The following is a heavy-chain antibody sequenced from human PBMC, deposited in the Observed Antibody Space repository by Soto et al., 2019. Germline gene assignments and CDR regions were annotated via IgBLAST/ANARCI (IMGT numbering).Heavy chain of an antibody. Sequence: GGSLRLSCAASGFTFDDYAMHWVRQAPGKGLEWVSGISWNSGSIGYADSVKGRFTISRDNAKNSLYLQMNSLRAEDTALYYCAKDAGVGYCSGGSCQNDAFDIWGQGTMVTVSS. CDR1: GFTFDDYA. CDR3: AKDAGVGYCSGGSCQNDAFDI. CDR2: ISWNSGSI. V-gene: IGHV3-9*01. D-gene: IGHD2-15*01. J-gene: IGHJ3*02.